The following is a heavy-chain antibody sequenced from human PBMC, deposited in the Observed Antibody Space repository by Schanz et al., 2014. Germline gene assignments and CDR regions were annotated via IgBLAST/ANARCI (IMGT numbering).Heavy chain of an antibody. CDR3: ARGPDYGSGSYSSY. Sequence: VRLVESGGGLVEPGGSLRLSCSGSGFTFSEVYMSWVRQAPGKGLEWVSSITASGDYMHYADSVKGRFTISRDNARNSLYLQMNNLRVEDTAVYYCARGPDYGSGSYSSYWGQGTLVTVSS. V-gene: IGHV3-11*06. CDR2: ITASGDYM. J-gene: IGHJ4*02. D-gene: IGHD3-10*01. CDR1: GFTFSEVY.